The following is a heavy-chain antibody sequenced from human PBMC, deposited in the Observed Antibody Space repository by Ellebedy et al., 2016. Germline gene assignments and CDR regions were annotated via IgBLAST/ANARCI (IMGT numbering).Heavy chain of an antibody. Sequence: ASVKVSXXASGYTFTSYGISWVRQAPGQGLEWMGWISAYNGNTNYAQKLQGRVTMTTDTSTSTAYMELRSLRSDDTAVYYCARENFYYDSSGYYRSDAFDIWGQGTMVTVSS. V-gene: IGHV1-18*01. CDR1: GYTFTSYG. D-gene: IGHD3-22*01. CDR2: ISAYNGNT. CDR3: ARENFYYDSSGYYRSDAFDI. J-gene: IGHJ3*02.